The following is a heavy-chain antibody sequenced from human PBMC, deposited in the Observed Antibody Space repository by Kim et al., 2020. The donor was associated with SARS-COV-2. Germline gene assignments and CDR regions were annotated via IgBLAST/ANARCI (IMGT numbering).Heavy chain of an antibody. CDR2: ISSKANGGTT. V-gene: IGHV3-49*03. CDR3: TSELARGYSYGYVDY. D-gene: IGHD5-18*01. CDR1: GFTFGDYA. Sequence: GGSLRLSCTASGFTFGDYAMSWFRQAPGKGLEWVGFISSKANGGTTEYAASVKGRFTISRDDSKSIAYLQMNSLKTEDTAVYYCTSELARGYSYGYVDYWGQGTLVTVSS. J-gene: IGHJ4*02.